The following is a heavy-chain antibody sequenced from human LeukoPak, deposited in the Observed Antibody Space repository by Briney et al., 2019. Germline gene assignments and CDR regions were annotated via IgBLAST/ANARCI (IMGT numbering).Heavy chain of an antibody. CDR3: ARVVQVAVAGFDY. CDR2: IYYSGST. J-gene: IGHJ4*02. D-gene: IGHD6-19*01. Sequence: SETLSLTCTVSGGSISSYYWSWIRQPPGKGLEWIGYIYYSGSTNYNPSLKSRVTISVDTSKNQFSLKLSSVTAPDTAVHYCARVVQVAVAGFDYWGQGTLVTVSS. V-gene: IGHV4-59*01. CDR1: GGSISSYY.